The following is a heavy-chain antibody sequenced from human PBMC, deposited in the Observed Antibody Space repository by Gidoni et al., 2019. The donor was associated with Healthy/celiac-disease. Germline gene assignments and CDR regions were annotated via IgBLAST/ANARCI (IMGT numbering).Heavy chain of an antibody. J-gene: IGHJ6*02. D-gene: IGHD1-1*01. CDR3: ARDFHNWNDYAIGDSYYYGMDV. CDR2: IYYSGST. Sequence: QVQLQESGPGLVKPSETLSLTCTVSGGSISSYYWSWIRQPPGKGLEWIGYIYYSGSTNYNPSLKSRVTISVDTSKNQFSLKLSSVTAADTAVYYCARDFHNWNDYAIGDSYYYGMDVWGQGTTVTVSS. V-gene: IGHV4-59*01. CDR1: GGSISSYY.